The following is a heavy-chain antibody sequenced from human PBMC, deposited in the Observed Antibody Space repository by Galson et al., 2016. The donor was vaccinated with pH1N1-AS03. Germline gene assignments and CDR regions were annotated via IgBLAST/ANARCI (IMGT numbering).Heavy chain of an antibody. CDR1: GYIFTGFY. CDR3: ARDPRGPCTSTTCPTAYYFGMDV. D-gene: IGHD2-2*01. J-gene: IGHJ6*02. V-gene: IGHV1-2*04. CDR2: INPNSGVT. Sequence: SVKVSCKASGYIFTGFYVHWVRQAPGQGLEWMGWINPNSGVTNYAQKFQVWVTMTRDTSISTAYMELYGLKSDDTAVYYCARDPRGPCTSTTCPTAYYFGMDVWGQGTTVIVSS.